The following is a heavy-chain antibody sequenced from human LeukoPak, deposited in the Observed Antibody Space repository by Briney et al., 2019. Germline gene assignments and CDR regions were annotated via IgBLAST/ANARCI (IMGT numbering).Heavy chain of an antibody. V-gene: IGHV3-30*18. CDR1: GFTFSSYG. CDR2: ISYDGSNK. D-gene: IGHD3-22*01. J-gene: IGHJ4*02. Sequence: PGGSLRLSCAASGFTFSSYGMHWVRQAPGKGLEWVAVISYDGSNKYYAASVKGRFTISRDNSKNTLYLQMNSLRAEDTAVYYCAKSGYHGSSGYNWGQGTLVTVSS. CDR3: AKSGYHGSSGYN.